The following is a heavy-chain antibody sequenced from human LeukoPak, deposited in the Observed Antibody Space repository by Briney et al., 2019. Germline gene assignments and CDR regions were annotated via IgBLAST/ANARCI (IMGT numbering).Heavy chain of an antibody. J-gene: IGHJ3*02. CDR2: IYYSGST. CDR3: ARPRGGYCSSTTCSDAFDI. CDR1: GGSISSSSYY. V-gene: IGHV4-39*01. D-gene: IGHD2-2*01. Sequence: SETLSLTCTVSGGSISSSSYYWGWIRQPPGKGLEWIGSIYYSGSTYYNPSLKSRVTIPVDTSKNQFSLKLSSVTAADTAVYYCARPRGGYCSSTTCSDAFDIWGQGTMVTVSS.